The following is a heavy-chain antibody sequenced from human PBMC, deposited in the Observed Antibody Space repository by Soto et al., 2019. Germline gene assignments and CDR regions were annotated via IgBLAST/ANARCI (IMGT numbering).Heavy chain of an antibody. Sequence: VGSLRLSCAASGFTFSNYALNWVRQAPGKGLEWVALISYDGSDKYYADSVKGRFTISRDNARNTLYLQMNSLRAEDTAVYYCARAPNRLGGFWFDPWGQGTLVTVSS. D-gene: IGHD1-26*01. CDR2: ISYDGSDK. CDR1: GFTFSNYA. J-gene: IGHJ5*02. CDR3: ARAPNRLGGFWFDP. V-gene: IGHV3-30-3*01.